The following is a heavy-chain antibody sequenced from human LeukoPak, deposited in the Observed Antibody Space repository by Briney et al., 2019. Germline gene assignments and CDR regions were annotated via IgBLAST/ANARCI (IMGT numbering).Heavy chain of an antibody. Sequence: PSETLSLTCAVYGGSFSGYYWSWIRQPPGKGLEWIGEINHSGSTNYSPSLKSRVTISGDTSKNQLSLKLSSVTAADTAVYFCARVGYSYVINDWSRTGLGAYPTKYYYHMDVWGKGTTVTVSS. V-gene: IGHV4-34*01. D-gene: IGHD5-18*01. CDR2: INHSGST. CDR3: ARVGYSYVINDWSRTGLGAYPTKYYYHMDV. J-gene: IGHJ6*03. CDR1: GGSFSGYY.